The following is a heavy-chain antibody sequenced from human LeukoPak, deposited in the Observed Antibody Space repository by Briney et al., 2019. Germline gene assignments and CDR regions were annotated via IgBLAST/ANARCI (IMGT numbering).Heavy chain of an antibody. CDR3: ARVSYCGGDCYNDAFDI. J-gene: IGHJ3*02. D-gene: IGHD2-21*01. Sequence: ASVKVSCKASGYTFTSYDINWVRQATGQGLEWMGWMNPNSGNTGYAQKFQGRVTMTRNTSISTAYMELSSLRSEDTAVYYCARVSYCGGDCYNDAFDIWGQGTMVTVSS. CDR2: MNPNSGNT. V-gene: IGHV1-8*01. CDR1: GYTFTSYD.